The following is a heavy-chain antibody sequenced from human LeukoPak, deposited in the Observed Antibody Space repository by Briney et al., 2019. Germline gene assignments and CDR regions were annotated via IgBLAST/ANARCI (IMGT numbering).Heavy chain of an antibody. CDR1: GGSFSGYY. CDR3: ARVSGYDWESFYDY. J-gene: IGHJ4*02. Sequence: SETLSLTCAVYGGSFSGYYWTWVRQAPVKGLEWIGEINHNSNTNYNPSLKSRVTISVDTSKNQFSLKLNSVTAADTAVYYCARVSGYDWESFYDYWGQGTLVTVSS. V-gene: IGHV4-34*01. D-gene: IGHD5-12*01. CDR2: INHNSNT.